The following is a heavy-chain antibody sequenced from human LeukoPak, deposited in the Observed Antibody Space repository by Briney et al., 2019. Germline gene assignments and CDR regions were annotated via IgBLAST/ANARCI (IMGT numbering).Heavy chain of an antibody. CDR1: GYTLTELS. CDR2: FDPEDGET. J-gene: IGHJ4*02. V-gene: IGHV1-24*01. Sequence: GASVKVSCKVSGYTLTELSMHWVRQAPGKGLEWIGGFDPEDGETIYAQKFQGRVTMTEDTSTDTAYMELSSLRSEDTAVYYCATGQIDCSGGSCYSSTDYWGQGTLVTVSS. D-gene: IGHD2-15*01. CDR3: ATGQIDCSGGSCYSSTDY.